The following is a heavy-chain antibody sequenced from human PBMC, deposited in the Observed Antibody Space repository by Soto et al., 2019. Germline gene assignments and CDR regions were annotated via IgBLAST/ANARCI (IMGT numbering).Heavy chain of an antibody. D-gene: IGHD4-17*01. CDR2: IIPIFGTA. J-gene: IGHJ6*02. CDR3: ARDYAEGPVTGYYYGMDV. V-gene: IGHV1-69*13. Sequence: AVKVSCKASGGTFSSYAISWVRQAPGQGLEWMGGIIPIFGTANYAQKFQGRVTITADESTSTAYMELSSLRSEDTAVYYCARDYAEGPVTGYYYGMDVWGQGTTVTVSS. CDR1: GGTFSSYA.